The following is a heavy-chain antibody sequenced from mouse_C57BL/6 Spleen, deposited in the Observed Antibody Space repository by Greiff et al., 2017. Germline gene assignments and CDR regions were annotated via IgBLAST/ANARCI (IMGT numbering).Heavy chain of an antibody. CDR3: ARNDYCSFDY. D-gene: IGHD1-1*01. J-gene: IGHJ2*01. V-gene: IGHV2-9-1*01. Sequence: VQLMESGPGLVAPSQCLSITCTVSGFSFTSYAISWVRQPPGQGLEWLGVICTGGGTNYYSALKSRLSISKDNSKSKAFLKMNSLQTDDTARYYCARNDYCSFDYWGQGTTLTVSS. CDR1: GFSFTSYA. CDR2: ICTGGGT.